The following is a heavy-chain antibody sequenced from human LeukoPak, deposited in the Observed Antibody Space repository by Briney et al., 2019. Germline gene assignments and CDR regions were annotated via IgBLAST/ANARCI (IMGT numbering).Heavy chain of an antibody. J-gene: IGHJ6*03. Sequence: GGSLRLSCAASGFTFSSYWMHWVRQAPGKGLVWVSRINSDGSSTSYADSVKGRFTISRDNAKNTLYLQMNSLRAEDTAVYYCTRLIVGADYYMDVWGKGTTVTVSS. V-gene: IGHV3-74*01. CDR2: INSDGSST. CDR3: TRLIVGADYYMDV. CDR1: GFTFSSYW. D-gene: IGHD1-26*01.